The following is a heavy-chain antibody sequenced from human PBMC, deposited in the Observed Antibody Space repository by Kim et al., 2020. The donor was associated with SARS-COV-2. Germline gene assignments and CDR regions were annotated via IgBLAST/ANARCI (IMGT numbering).Heavy chain of an antibody. CDR1: GFTFGIYA. J-gene: IGHJ4*02. Sequence: GGSLRLSCAASGFTFGIYAMSWARQAPGMGLEWVSTISDSGRSTHYADSVKGRFTISRYNSMNTLYLQMNSLRAEDTAVYYCDASDYWGQGTLVTVSS. CDR3: DASDY. V-gene: IGHV3-23*01. CDR2: ISDSGRST.